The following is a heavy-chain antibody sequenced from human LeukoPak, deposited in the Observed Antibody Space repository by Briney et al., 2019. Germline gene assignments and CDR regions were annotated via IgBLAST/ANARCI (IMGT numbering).Heavy chain of an antibody. CDR2: IRYDGSDK. CDR3: ARDVDYHVTSECFDY. V-gene: IGHV3-30*02. CDR1: GFTLSTYG. J-gene: IGHJ4*02. D-gene: IGHD3-22*01. Sequence: PGGSLRLSCVASGFTLSTYGMHWVRQAPGKGLEWVAFIRYDGSDKFYGDSVKGRFTIARDNAKNTLYLQMNSLRPEDTAVYYCARDVDYHVTSECFDYWGQGTLVTVSS.